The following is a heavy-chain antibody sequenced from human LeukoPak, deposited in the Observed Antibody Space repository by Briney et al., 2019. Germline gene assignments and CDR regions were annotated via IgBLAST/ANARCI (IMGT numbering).Heavy chain of an antibody. CDR1: GFTFSSYE. D-gene: IGHD3-9*01. CDR3: ARDRKEDYDILTGYYYYYYYGMDV. V-gene: IGHV3-21*01. Sequence: GGSLRLSCAASGFTFSSYEMNWARQAPGKGLEWVSSISSSSSYIYYADSVKGRFTISRDNAKNSLYLQMNGLRAEDTAVYYCARDRKEDYDILTGYYYYYYYGMDVWGQGTTVTVSS. J-gene: IGHJ6*02. CDR2: ISSSSSYI.